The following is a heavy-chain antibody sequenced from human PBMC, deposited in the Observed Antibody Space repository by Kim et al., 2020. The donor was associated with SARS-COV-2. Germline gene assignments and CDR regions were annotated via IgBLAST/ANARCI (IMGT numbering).Heavy chain of an antibody. CDR1: GFTFSSYA. CDR2: ISYDGSNK. Sequence: GGSLRLSCAASGFTFSSYAMHCVRQAPGKGLEWVAVISYDGSNKYYADSVKGRFTISRDNSKNTLYLQMNSLRAEDTAVYYCARDNGGSGWYIGGSFDY. D-gene: IGHD6-19*01. CDR3: ARDNGGSGWYIGGSFDY. J-gene: IGHJ4*03. V-gene: IGHV3-30*04.